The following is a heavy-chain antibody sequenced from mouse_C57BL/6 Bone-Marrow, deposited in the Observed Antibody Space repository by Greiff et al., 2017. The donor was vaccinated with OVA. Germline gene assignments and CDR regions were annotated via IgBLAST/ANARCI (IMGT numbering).Heavy chain of an antibody. J-gene: IGHJ2*01. V-gene: IGHV1-22*01. CDR3: ALITTVVASGDYFDY. CDR1: GYTFTDYN. D-gene: IGHD1-1*01. CDR2: INPNNGGT. Sequence: VQLKQSGPELVKPGASVKMSCKASGYTFTDYNMHWVKQSHGKSLEWIGYINPNNGGTSYNQKFKGKATLTVNKSSSTAYMELRSLTSEDSAVYYCALITTVVASGDYFDYWGQGTTLTVSS.